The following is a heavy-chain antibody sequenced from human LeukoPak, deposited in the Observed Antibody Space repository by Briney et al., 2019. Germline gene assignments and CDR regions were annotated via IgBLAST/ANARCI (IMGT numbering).Heavy chain of an antibody. Sequence: ASVKVSCKASGYTFSGYYVHWVRQAPGQGLEWMGWISAYNGNTNYAQKLQGRVTMTTDTSTSTAYMELRSLRSDDTAVYYCARPTYGDYVGYYFDYWGQGTLVTVSS. CDR1: GYTFSGYY. D-gene: IGHD4-17*01. J-gene: IGHJ4*02. CDR3: ARPTYGDYVGYYFDY. CDR2: ISAYNGNT. V-gene: IGHV1-18*04.